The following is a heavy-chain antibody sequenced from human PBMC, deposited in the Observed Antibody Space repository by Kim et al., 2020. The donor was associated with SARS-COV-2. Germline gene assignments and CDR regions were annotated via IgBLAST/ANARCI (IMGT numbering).Heavy chain of an antibody. CDR3: ARGDHYGMDV. Sequence: STNYDPSLKSRGTISVDTSKNQFSLKLSSVTAADTAVYYCARGDHYGMDVWGQGTTVTVSS. J-gene: IGHJ6*02. V-gene: IGHV4-34*01. CDR2: ST.